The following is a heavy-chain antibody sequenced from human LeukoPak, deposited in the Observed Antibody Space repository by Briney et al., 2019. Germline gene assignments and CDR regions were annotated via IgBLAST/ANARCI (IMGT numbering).Heavy chain of an antibody. J-gene: IGHJ4*02. CDR2: IYPGDSDT. D-gene: IGHD3-3*01. CDR1: GYSFTSYW. V-gene: IGHV5-51*01. CDR3: ARRIILEWLPSVGFDY. Sequence: GESLKISCKGSGYSFTSYWIGWVRQMPGKGLEWMGIIYPGDSDTRYSPSFQGQVTISADKSISTAYLQWSSLKASDTAMYYCARRIILEWLPSVGFDYWGQGTLVTVSS.